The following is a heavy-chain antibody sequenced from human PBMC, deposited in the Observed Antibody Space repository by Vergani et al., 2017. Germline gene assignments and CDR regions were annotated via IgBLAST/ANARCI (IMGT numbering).Heavy chain of an antibody. V-gene: IGHV3-30-3*01. CDR1: GFTFSSYA. D-gene: IGHD1-20*01. Sequence: QVQLVESGGGVVQPGRSLRLSCAASGFTFSSYAMHWVRQAPGKGLEWVAVISYDGSNKYYADSVKGRFTITRDNSKNTLYLQMNSLRAEDTAVYYCTGEGVTHNSLYYYYYYMDVWGKGTTVTVSS. CDR2: ISYDGSNK. J-gene: IGHJ6*03. CDR3: TGEGVTHNSLYYYYYYMDV.